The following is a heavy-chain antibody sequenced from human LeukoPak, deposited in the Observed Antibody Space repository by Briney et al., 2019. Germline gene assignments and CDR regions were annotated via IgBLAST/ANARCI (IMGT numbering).Heavy chain of an antibody. CDR3: ARHGSVAYYDILTGYGARGYFDY. CDR1: GGSISGSSYY. Sequence: SETLSLTCTVSGGSISGSSYYWGWIRQPPGKGLEWIGSIYYSGSTYYNPSLKSRVTISVDTSKNQFSLKLSSVTAADTAVYYCARHGSVAYYDILTGYGARGYFDYWGQGTLVTVS. V-gene: IGHV4-39*01. D-gene: IGHD3-9*01. J-gene: IGHJ4*02. CDR2: IYYSGST.